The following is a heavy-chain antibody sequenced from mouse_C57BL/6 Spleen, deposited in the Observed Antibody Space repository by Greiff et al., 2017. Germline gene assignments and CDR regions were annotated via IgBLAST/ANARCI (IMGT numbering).Heavy chain of an antibody. V-gene: IGHV1-59*01. CDR3: ARFCDDNGSWHFDV. Sequence: QVQLQQPGPELVRPGTSVKLSCKASGYTFTDYNMHWVKQSPGKCLEWIGDINPSDGYTSYKQKFKGKATLTVDTSSSTAYMQLRSLTSEDSAVYYCARFCDDNGSWHFDVWGKGTTLTVSS. CDR1: GYTFTDYN. CDR2: INPSDGYT. D-gene: IGHD1-1*01. J-gene: IGHJ1*03.